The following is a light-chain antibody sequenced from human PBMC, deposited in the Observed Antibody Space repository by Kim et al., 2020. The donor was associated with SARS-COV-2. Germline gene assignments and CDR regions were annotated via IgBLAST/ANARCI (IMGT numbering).Light chain of an antibody. V-gene: IGLV1-40*01. CDR1: SSNIGAGYD. CDR2: GNT. CDR3: QSYDSSLSGVV. J-gene: IGLJ3*02. Sequence: QSVLTQPPSVSGVPGQRVTISCTGSSSNIGAGYDVHWYQQIPGTAPKLLIYGNTNRPSGVPDRFSGSKSGTSASLAITGLQAEHEADYYCQSYDSSLSGVVFGGGTKLTVL.